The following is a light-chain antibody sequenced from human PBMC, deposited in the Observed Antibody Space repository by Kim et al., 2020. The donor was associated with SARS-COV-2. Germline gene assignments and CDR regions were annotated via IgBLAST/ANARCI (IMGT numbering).Light chain of an antibody. CDR3: HQYNNWPPFT. CDR1: QSVSSN. J-gene: IGKJ3*01. Sequence: SPGEKATPSCRASQSVSSNLAWYQQTPGQAPRLLIYGAYTRATGIPARFSGGGSVTEFTLTISRLQSEDFAVYYCHQYNNWPPFTFGPGTKVDIK. CDR2: GAY. V-gene: IGKV3-15*01.